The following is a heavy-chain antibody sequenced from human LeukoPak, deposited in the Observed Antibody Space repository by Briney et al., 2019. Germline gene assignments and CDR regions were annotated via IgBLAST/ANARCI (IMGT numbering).Heavy chain of an antibody. CDR2: ISTSGGGT. D-gene: IGHD6-13*01. J-gene: IGHJ4*02. Sequence: AGGSLRLSCAASGFTFSSYAMSWVRQAPGEGLEWVSIISTSGGGTYYAQSVEGRFTISRDNSKSTLYLQMNSLRAEDTAVYYCAKDLIGAAGIVDYWGQGTLVTVSS. V-gene: IGHV3-23*01. CDR3: AKDLIGAAGIVDY. CDR1: GFTFSSYA.